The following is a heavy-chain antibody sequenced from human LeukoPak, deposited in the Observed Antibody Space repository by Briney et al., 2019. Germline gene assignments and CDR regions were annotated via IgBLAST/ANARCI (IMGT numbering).Heavy chain of an antibody. V-gene: IGHV3-48*03. Sequence: GGSLRLSCAASGFTFSTYEMNGVRQAPGEGLEWVSYISGSGSSIYYADSVKGRFTISRDNAKNSLYLQMNSLRADDTAVYYCTRDAVVVVGPGFDLWGQGTLVTVSS. CDR2: ISGSGSSI. J-gene: IGHJ5*02. CDR1: GFTFSTYE. CDR3: TRDAVVVVGPGFDL. D-gene: IGHD3-22*01.